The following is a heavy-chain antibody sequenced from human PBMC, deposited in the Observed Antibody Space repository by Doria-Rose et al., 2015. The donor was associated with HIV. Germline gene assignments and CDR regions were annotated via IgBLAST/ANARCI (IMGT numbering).Heavy chain of an antibody. D-gene: IGHD6-13*01. Sequence: QITLKEPGPVLVKPTETLTLTCTVSGVSLSSPGMGVSWIRQPPGKALEWLAHIFSDDERSYKTSLTSRLTISRGTSKSQVVLTMTDMDPVDTATYYCARIKSSRWYHKYYFDFWGQGTLVIVSA. V-gene: IGHV2-26*01. J-gene: IGHJ4*02. CDR2: IFSDDER. CDR3: ARIKSSRWYHKYYFDF. CDR1: GVSLSSPGMG.